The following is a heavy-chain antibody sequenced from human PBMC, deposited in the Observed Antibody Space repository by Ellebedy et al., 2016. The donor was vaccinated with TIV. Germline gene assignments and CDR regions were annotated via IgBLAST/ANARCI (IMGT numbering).Heavy chain of an antibody. V-gene: IGHV1-2*04. CDR3: ARDKSGSAAGTYYYYGMDV. CDR1: GYTFTNYG. CDR2: INPNSGGT. J-gene: IGHJ6*02. D-gene: IGHD6-13*01. Sequence: ASVKVSXXASGYTFTNYGISWVRQAPGQGLEWMGWINPNSGGTNYAQKFQGWVTMTRDTSISTAYMELSRLRSDDTAVYYCARDKSGSAAGTYYYYGMDVWGQGTTVTVSS.